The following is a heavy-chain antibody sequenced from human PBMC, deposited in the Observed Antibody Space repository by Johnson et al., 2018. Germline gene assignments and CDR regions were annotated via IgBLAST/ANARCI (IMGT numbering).Heavy chain of an antibody. CDR1: GGSVSSGSYY. J-gene: IGHJ5*02. V-gene: IGHV4-61*01. CDR3: ARGAMTTSLTWFDP. CDR2: IYYSGST. Sequence: QVQLVQSGPGLVKPSETLSLTCTVSGGSVSSGSYYWSWIRQPPGKGLEWIGYIYYSGSTNYNPSLKSRVTISVATSKNQFSLKLSSVTAADTAVYYCARGAMTTSLTWFDPWGQGTLVTVSS. D-gene: IGHD2-2*01.